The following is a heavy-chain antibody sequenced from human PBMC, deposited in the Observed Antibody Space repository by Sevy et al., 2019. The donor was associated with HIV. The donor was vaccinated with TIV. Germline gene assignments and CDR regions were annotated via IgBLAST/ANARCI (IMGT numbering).Heavy chain of an antibody. J-gene: IGHJ6*02. Sequence: ASVKVSCKASGYTLNNYGISWVRQATGQGLEWIGWITAYKDNTNYAQNFQGRVTMTTDTSTSTAYMELRSLRSDDTAVYYWTRVDPYYEFGDVWGQGTTVTVSS. D-gene: IGHD3-3*01. CDR3: TRVDPYYEFGDV. V-gene: IGHV1-18*01. CDR2: ITAYKDNT. CDR1: GYTLNNYG.